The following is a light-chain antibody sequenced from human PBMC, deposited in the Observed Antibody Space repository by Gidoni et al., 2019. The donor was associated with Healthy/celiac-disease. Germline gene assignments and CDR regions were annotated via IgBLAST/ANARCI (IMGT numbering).Light chain of an antibody. CDR2: GKN. CDR1: SLRSYY. V-gene: IGLV3-19*01. Sequence: SSQLTQDPPVSVALGQTVRITCQGDSLRSYYASWYQQKPGQAPVLVIYGKNNRPSAIPDRFSGSSSGNTASLTITGAQAEDEADYYCNSRDSSGNHLGVFGGGTKLTVL. J-gene: IGLJ2*01. CDR3: NSRDSSGNHLGV.